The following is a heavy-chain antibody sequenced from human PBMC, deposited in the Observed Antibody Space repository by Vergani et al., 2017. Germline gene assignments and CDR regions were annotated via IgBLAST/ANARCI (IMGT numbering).Heavy chain of an antibody. Sequence: QVQLQESGPGLVKPSETLSLTCTVSGGSISSYDWSWIRQPPGKGLGWIGYIYYSGSTNYNPALKSRVTVSVDTSKNQFSLNLSAVTVAATAVYYCARGSIVGATPDFDYWGQGTLVTGSS. CDR1: GGSISSYD. J-gene: IGHJ4*02. V-gene: IGHV4-59*01. CDR2: IYYSGST. CDR3: ARGSIVGATPDFDY. D-gene: IGHD1-26*01.